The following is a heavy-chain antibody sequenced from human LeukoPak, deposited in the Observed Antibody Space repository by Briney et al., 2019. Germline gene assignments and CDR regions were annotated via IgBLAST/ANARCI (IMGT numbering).Heavy chain of an antibody. CDR2: IRQDGNEK. D-gene: IGHD4-11*01. CDR3: ATDHYSTIEF. Sequence: PGGSLRLTCAASGFTFSSSWMSWVRQAPGKGLEWVANIRQDGNEKHYVDSVKGRFTISRDNAKNSLDLQMNSLRAEDTAVYYCATDHYSTIEFWGQGTLVTVSS. CDR1: GFTFSSSW. V-gene: IGHV3-7*01. J-gene: IGHJ4*02.